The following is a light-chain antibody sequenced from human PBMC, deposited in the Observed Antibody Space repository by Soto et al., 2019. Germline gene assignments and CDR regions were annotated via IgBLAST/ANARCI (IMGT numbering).Light chain of an antibody. CDR3: SSYTGSSTSYV. Sequence: QSALTQPASVSGSPGQSITISCTGTSSDVGGYDYVSWYQLHPGKAPKLMVFEVSNRPSGVSYRFSGSKSGNTASLTISGLQAEDEADYFCSSYTGSSTSYVFGTGTKLTVL. CDR1: SSDVGGYDY. V-gene: IGLV2-14*01. CDR2: EVS. J-gene: IGLJ1*01.